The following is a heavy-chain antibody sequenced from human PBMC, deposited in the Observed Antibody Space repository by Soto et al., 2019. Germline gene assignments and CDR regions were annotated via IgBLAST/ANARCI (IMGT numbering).Heavy chain of an antibody. J-gene: IGHJ6*03. CDR2: IKQDGSEK. V-gene: IGHV3-7*01. CDR3: ARDQGWDDYIWGSYRYDYYYYMDV. D-gene: IGHD3-16*02. Sequence: VGSLRLSCAASGFTFSSYWMSWVRQAPGKGLEWVANIKQDGSEKYYVDSVKGRFTISRDNAKNSLYLQMNSLRAEDTAVYYCARDQGWDDYIWGSYRYDYYYYMDVWGKGTTVTVSS. CDR1: GFTFSSYW.